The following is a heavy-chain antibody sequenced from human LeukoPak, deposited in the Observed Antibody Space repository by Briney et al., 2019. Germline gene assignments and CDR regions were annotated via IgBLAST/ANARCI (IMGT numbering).Heavy chain of an antibody. CDR1: GXTFASFG. CDR3: ARELPPVVRYYFDY. D-gene: IGHD3-22*01. J-gene: IGHJ4*02. CDR2: IWYDGSDK. V-gene: IGHV3-33*01. Sequence: GRSLRLSCAASGXTFASFGMHWVRQAPGKGLEWVAVIWYDGSDKYYADSVKGRFTISRDNSKNTLYLQMNSLRAEDTAVYYCARELPPVVRYYFDYWGQGTLVTVSS.